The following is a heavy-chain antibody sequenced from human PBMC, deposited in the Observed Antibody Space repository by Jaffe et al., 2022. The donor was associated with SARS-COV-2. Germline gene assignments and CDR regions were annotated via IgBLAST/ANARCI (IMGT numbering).Heavy chain of an antibody. D-gene: IGHD5-18*01. CDR2: ISWDDFKI. J-gene: IGHJ3*02. CDR1: GFTFDDYA. CDR3: VKDKGGYTYGWDAFDI. Sequence: EVQLVESGGGLVQPGRSLRLSCAASGFTFDDYAMHWVRLPPGKGLEWVSGISWDDFKIDYADSVKGRFTISRDDAENSLHLQMNSLRPDDTALYYCVKDKGGYTYGWDAFDIWGQGIMVTVSS. V-gene: IGHV3-9*01.